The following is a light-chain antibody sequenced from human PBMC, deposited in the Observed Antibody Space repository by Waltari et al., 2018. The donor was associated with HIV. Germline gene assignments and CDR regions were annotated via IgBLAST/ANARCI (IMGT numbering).Light chain of an antibody. CDR3: QQGFMIPLT. CDR1: QIISKS. CDR2: AGT. V-gene: IGKV1-39*01. Sequence: DIQMTQFPSSLSASIGTRVTITCRSSQIISKSLNWFQQKPGKAPQLLIYAGTTLQRGVPSRFSGRVAGTDFTLTISSLQVEDFATYCCQQGFMIPLTFGPGTKVDMK. J-gene: IGKJ3*01.